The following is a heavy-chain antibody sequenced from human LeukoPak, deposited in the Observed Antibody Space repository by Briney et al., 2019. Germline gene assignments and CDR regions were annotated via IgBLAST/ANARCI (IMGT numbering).Heavy chain of an antibody. CDR3: ARVPPPGATAYGAVDY. J-gene: IGHJ4*02. Sequence: ASETLSLTCTVSGGSISSSSYYWGWIRQPPGKGLEWIGSIYYSGSTYYNPSLKSRVTISVDTSKNQFSLKLSSVTAADTAVYYCARVPPPGATAYGAVDYWGQGTLVTVSS. CDR2: IYYSGST. CDR1: GGSISSSSYY. D-gene: IGHD3-16*01. V-gene: IGHV4-39*01.